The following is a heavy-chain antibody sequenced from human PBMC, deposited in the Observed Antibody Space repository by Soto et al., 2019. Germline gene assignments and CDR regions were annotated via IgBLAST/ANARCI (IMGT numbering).Heavy chain of an antibody. V-gene: IGHV3-53*01. CDR3: VRPLPSGRNYGLDV. Sequence: PGGSLRLSCAASGLTVSNAYMAWVRQAPGMGLEWVSVIYDNGTTYYADSVKGRFTISRDTSTNTLSLQMDSLRAEDTAVYYCVRPLPSGRNYGLDVWGQGTTVTRLL. CDR2: IYDNGTT. CDR1: GLTVSNAY. D-gene: IGHD3-10*01. J-gene: IGHJ6*02.